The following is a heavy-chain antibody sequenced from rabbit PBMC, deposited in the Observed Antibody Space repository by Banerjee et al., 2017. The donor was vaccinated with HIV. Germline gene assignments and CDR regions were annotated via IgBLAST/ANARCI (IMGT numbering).Heavy chain of an antibody. CDR1: GFAFSSNYY. D-gene: IGHD1-1*01. Sequence: QEQLEESGGDLVKPGASLTPTCTASGFAFSSNYYMCWVRQAPGKGLEWIACIYAGSSGSTYYANWAKGRFTISKTSSTTVTLQMTSLTAADTATHFCARRVYGSGYYWDLWGPGTLVTVS. J-gene: IGHJ4*01. V-gene: IGHV1S45*01. CDR3: ARRVYGSGYYWDL. CDR2: IYAGSSGST.